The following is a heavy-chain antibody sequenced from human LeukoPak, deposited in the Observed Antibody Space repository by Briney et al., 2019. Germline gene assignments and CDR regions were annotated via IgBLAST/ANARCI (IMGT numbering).Heavy chain of an antibody. CDR2: IWYDGSNK. CDR3: ARDFSPAALPYFDY. Sequence: GGSLRLSCAASGFTFSSYGMHWVRQAPGKGLEWVAVIWYDGSNKYYADSVEGRFTISRDNSKNTLYLQMNSLRAEDTAVYYCARDFSPAALPYFDYWGQGTLVTVSS. CDR1: GFTFSSYG. D-gene: IGHD2-2*01. J-gene: IGHJ4*02. V-gene: IGHV3-33*01.